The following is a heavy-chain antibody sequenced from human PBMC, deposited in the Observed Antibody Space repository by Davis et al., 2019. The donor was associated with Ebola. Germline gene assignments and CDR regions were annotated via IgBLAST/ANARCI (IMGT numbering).Heavy chain of an antibody. CDR3: ARNREGIAVA. CDR1: GGSISSSSYY. J-gene: IGHJ4*02. D-gene: IGHD6-19*01. Sequence: SETLSLTCTVSGGSISSSSYYWGWIRQPPGKGLEWIGSIYYSGSTNYNTSLKSRVTISVDTSKNQFSLKLSSVTAADTAVYYCARNREGIAVAWGQGTLVTVSS. V-gene: IGHV4-39*01. CDR2: IYYSGST.